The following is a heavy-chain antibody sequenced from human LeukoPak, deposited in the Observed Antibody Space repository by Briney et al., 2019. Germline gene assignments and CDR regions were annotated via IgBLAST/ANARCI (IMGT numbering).Heavy chain of an antibody. J-gene: IGHJ3*02. CDR3: AKDQQLWFFYAFDI. CDR1: GFTFSSYA. D-gene: IGHD5-18*01. CDR2: ISGSGGST. V-gene: IGHV3-23*01. Sequence: GGSLRLSCAASGFTFSSYAMSWVRQAPGKGLEGVSAISGSGGSTYYADSVKGRFTISRDNSKNTPYLQMNSLRAEDTAVYYCAKDQQLWFFYAFDIWGQGTMVTVSS.